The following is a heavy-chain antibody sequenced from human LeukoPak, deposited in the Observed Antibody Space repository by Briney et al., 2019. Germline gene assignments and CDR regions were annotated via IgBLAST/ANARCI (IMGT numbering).Heavy chain of an antibody. CDR1: GFTFDDYG. J-gene: IGHJ4*02. D-gene: IGHD3-16*02. CDR2: INWNGGST. Sequence: GGSLRLSCAASGFTFDDYGMSWVRQAPGKGLEWVSGINWNGGSTGYADSVKGRFTISRDNAKNSLYLQMNSLRAEDTAVYYCARDPGSYDYVWGSYRSSYFDFDYWGQGTLVTVSS. V-gene: IGHV3-20*04. CDR3: ARDPGSYDYVWGSYRSSYFDFDY.